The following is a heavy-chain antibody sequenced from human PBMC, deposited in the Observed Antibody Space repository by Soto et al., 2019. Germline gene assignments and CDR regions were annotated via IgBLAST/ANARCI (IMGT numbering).Heavy chain of an antibody. Sequence: EVQLLESGGGLVQPGGSLRLSCAASGFAFSSYAMNWVRQAPGKGLEWVTAISNSGDRTYYADSVKGRFTISRDDAKIRLSLQMHSLGAEDSAVYYCAKDSPKNSCSRVEYFQHWGQGTLVTVS. V-gene: IGHV3-23*01. D-gene: IGHD3-10*02. CDR1: GFAFSSYA. J-gene: IGHJ1*01. CDR2: ISNSGDRT. CDR3: AKDSPKNSCSRVEYFQH.